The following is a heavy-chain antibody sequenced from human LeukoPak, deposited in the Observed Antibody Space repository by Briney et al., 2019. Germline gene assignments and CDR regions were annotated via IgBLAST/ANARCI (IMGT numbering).Heavy chain of an antibody. Sequence: PSETLSLTCTVSGGSITSSSYYWGWIRQPPGKGPEWIGSIYYTGSTNYNPSLKSRVTISLDTSKNQFSLKLSSVTAADTAVYYCARLNHYYDSSGYQYYFDYWGQGTLVTVSS. CDR1: GGSITSSSYY. V-gene: IGHV4-39*07. CDR2: IYYTGST. D-gene: IGHD3-22*01. CDR3: ARLNHYYDSSGYQYYFDY. J-gene: IGHJ4*02.